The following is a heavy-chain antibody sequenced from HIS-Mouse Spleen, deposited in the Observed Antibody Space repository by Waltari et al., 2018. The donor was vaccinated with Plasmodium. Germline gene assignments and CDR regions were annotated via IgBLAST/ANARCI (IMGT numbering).Heavy chain of an antibody. Sequence: QVQLVQSGAEVKKPGASVKVSCKASGYTFTGYYMHWVRQAPGQGLEWMGWINPNSCVTNYAQKFQGRVTMTRDTSSSTAYMELSRLRSDDTAVYYCARVLGYKAAAGTFVEYFQHWGQGTLVTVSS. V-gene: IGHV1-2*02. CDR3: ARVLGYKAAAGTFVEYFQH. J-gene: IGHJ1*01. CDR2: INPNSCVT. CDR1: GYTFTGYY. D-gene: IGHD6-13*01.